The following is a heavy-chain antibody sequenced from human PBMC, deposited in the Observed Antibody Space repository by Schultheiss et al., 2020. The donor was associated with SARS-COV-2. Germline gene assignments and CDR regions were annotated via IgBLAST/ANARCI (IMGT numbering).Heavy chain of an antibody. CDR2: ISSSSSTI. V-gene: IGHV3-48*01. D-gene: IGHD5-18*01. CDR1: GFTFSSYD. CDR3: ARDSGSGYSPRGIDY. J-gene: IGHJ4*02. Sequence: GGSLRLSCAASGFTFSSYDMLWVRQAPGKGLEWVSYISSSSSTIYYADSVKGRFTISRDNSKNTLYLQMNSLRAEDTAVYYCARDSGSGYSPRGIDYWGQGTLVTVSS.